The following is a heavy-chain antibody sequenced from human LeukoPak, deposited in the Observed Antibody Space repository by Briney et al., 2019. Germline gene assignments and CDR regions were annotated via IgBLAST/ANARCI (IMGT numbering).Heavy chain of an antibody. CDR2: INLNSGGT. D-gene: IGHD6-13*01. CDR1: VGTFSSYA. J-gene: IGHJ5*02. CDR3: AATIAAQTGRWFDP. V-gene: IGHV1-2*02. Sequence: ASVKVSRKASVGTFSSYAISWVRQAPAQGLEWMGWINLNSGGTNYAQKFQGRVTINRDTPISTAYMELSRLRSDDTAVYYCAATIAAQTGRWFDPWGRGTLATVSS.